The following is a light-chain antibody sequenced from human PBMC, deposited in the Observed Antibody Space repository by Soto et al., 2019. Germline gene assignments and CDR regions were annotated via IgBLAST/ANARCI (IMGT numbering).Light chain of an antibody. V-gene: IGKV3-15*01. CDR3: QQYNSWPIT. CDR1: QSVSSK. CDR2: GAS. Sequence: EIVMTQSPASLSVSSGERATLSCRASQSVSSKLAWYQQKPGQAPRLLIYGASTRATGIPARFSGSGSGTEFTLTISGLQSEDFAVYYCQQYNSWPITFGGGTKVDIK. J-gene: IGKJ4*01.